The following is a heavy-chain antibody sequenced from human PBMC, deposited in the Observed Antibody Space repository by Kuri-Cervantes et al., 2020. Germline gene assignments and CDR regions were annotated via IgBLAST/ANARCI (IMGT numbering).Heavy chain of an antibody. CDR3: VRRTEFSSGWPYFDV. V-gene: IGHV4-39*01. J-gene: IGHJ4*02. D-gene: IGHD6-19*01. Sequence: SETLSLTCTVSGGSISSSAYYWGWIRQPPGKGLEWIGAIYYNGNTYYKPSLKSRVTISVDTSKNQFSLNLTSVTAADTAVYFCVRRTEFSSGWPYFDVWGRGTLVTVSS. CDR2: IYYNGNT. CDR1: GGSISSSAYY.